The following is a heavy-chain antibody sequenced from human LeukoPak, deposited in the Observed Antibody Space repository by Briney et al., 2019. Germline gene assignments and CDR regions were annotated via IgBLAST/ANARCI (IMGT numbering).Heavy chain of an antibody. J-gene: IGHJ3*02. V-gene: IGHV3-11*01. CDR3: ARLSSSSLYLIVRSLGAFDI. CDR2: ISSSGSTI. D-gene: IGHD6-6*01. CDR1: GFTFSDYY. Sequence: GGSLRLSCAASGFTFSDYYMSWIRQAPGKGLEWVSYISSSGSTIYYADSVKGRFTISRDNAKNSLYLQMNSLRAEDTVVYYCARLSSSSLYLIVRSLGAFDIWGQGTMVTVSS.